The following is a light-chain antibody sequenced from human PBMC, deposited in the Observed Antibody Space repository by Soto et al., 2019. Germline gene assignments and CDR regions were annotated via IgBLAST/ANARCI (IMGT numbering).Light chain of an antibody. CDR2: GAS. CDR1: QTVSSD. V-gene: IGKV3-15*01. Sequence: ETVMTQSPATLSVSPGERVVLSCRASQTVSSDLAWYQQKPGQAPRLLIFGASTRPPGIPDRFSGSGTGTEFSLTISSLQSEDFAVYCCQQFRTWPYTFGQGTKLEIK. J-gene: IGKJ2*01. CDR3: QQFRTWPYT.